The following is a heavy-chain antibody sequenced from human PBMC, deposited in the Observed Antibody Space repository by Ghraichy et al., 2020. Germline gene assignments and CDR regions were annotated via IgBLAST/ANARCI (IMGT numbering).Heavy chain of an antibody. CDR1: GFSLRTSGVG. V-gene: IGHV2-5*01. CDR2: IYWNDDK. CDR3: AHGAPLWTTFGSYYYSMDV. Sequence: SGPTLVKPIQTLTLTCTFSGFSLRTSGVGVAWSRQPPGKALEWLALIYWNDDKSYSPSLKNKLSITKDTSNNRVVLTMTNLDPEDTATYYCAHGAPLWTTFGSYYYSMDVWGQGTTVTVSS. D-gene: IGHD2/OR15-2a*01. J-gene: IGHJ6*02.